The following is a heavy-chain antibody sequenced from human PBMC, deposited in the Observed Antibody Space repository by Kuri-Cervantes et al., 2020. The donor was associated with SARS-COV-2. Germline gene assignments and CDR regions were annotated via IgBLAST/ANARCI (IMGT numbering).Heavy chain of an antibody. V-gene: IGHV3-48*03. J-gene: IGHJ6*02. CDR3: AKVDGMDV. Sequence: GGSLRLSCVASGFSFSSYDVNWARQVPGKGLEWLSFITADGRIIHYAESVKGRFTISRDNAKNSVHLQMSSLRAEDTAVYYCAKVDGMDVWGQGTTVTVSS. CDR1: GFSFSSYD. CDR2: ITADGRII.